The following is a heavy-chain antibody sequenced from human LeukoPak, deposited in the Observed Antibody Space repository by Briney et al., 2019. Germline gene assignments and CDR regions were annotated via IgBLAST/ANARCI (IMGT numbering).Heavy chain of an antibody. Sequence: GGSLRLSCAASGFIFSSYNMNWVRQAPGKGLEWVSDISGSGGSTYYADSVKGRFTISRDNSKNTMYLQMNSLRAEDTAVYYCAKRIQSAMAMGYWGQGTLVTVSS. CDR1: GFIFSSYN. CDR2: ISGSGGST. CDR3: AKRIQSAMAMGY. J-gene: IGHJ4*02. V-gene: IGHV3-23*01. D-gene: IGHD5-18*01.